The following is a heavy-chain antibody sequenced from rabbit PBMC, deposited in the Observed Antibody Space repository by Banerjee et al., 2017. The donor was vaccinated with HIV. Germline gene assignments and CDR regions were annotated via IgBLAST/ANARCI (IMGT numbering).Heavy chain of an antibody. D-gene: IGHD6-1*01. Sequence: QQHLEESGGGLVKPGGTLTLTCKASGIDFSSSYYMCWVRQAPGKGLELIGCIYNGDGSTYYASWAKGRFTISKTSSTTVTLQMTSLTAADTATYFCARGDDRDPSDGWNFNLWGQGTLVTVS. V-gene: IGHV1S45*01. CDR2: IYNGDGST. CDR3: ARGDDRDPSDGWNFNL. J-gene: IGHJ4*01. CDR1: GIDFSSSYY.